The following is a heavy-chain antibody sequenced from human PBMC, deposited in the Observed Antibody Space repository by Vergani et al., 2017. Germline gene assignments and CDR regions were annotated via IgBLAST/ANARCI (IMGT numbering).Heavy chain of an antibody. CDR2: IYYSGST. V-gene: IGHV4-39*02. CDR1: GGSISSSSYY. CDR3: ARESSVWHGGVDY. J-gene: IGHJ4*02. D-gene: IGHD6-19*01. Sequence: QLQLQESGPGLVKPSETLSLTCTVSGGSISSSSYYWGWIRQPPGKGLEWIGSIYYSGSTYYNPSLKSRVTISVDTSKNQFSLKLSSVTAADTAVYYCARESSVWHGGVDYWGQGTLVTVSS.